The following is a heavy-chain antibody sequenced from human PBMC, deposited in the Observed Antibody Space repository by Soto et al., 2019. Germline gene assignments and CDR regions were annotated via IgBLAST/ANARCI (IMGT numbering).Heavy chain of an antibody. CDR3: ASRGSGSYYDY. CDR2: ISGSGGST. Sequence: EVQLLESGGGLVQPGGSLRLSCAASGFTFSSYAMRWVRQAPGKGLEWVSAISGSGGSTYYADSVKGRFTISRDNSKIPLYLQMNSLRAEDTAVYYCASRGSGSYYDYWGQGTLVTVSS. D-gene: IGHD1-26*01. V-gene: IGHV3-23*01. CDR1: GFTFSSYA. J-gene: IGHJ4*02.